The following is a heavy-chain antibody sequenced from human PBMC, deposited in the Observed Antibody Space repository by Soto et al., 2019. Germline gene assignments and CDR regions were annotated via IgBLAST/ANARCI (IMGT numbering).Heavy chain of an antibody. CDR3: AATYYDYTWGSSYDAFDI. V-gene: IGHV1-58*02. J-gene: IGHJ3*02. Sequence: SVKVSCKASGFTFTSSAMQRVRQARGQRLEWIGWIVVGSGNTNYAQKFQERVTITRDMSTSTAYMELGSLRSEDTAVYYCAATYYDYTWGSSYDAFDIWGQGTMVTVSS. D-gene: IGHD3-16*01. CDR2: IVVGSGNT. CDR1: GFTFTSSA.